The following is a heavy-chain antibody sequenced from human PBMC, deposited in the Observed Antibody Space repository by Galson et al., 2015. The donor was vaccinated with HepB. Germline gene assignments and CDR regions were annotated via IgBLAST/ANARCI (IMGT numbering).Heavy chain of an antibody. Sequence: SLRLSCAASGFTVSSNYMSWVRQAPGKGLEWVSVIYSGGSTYYADSVKGRFTISRHNSKNTLYLQMNSLRAEDTAVYYCARGISSIFDYWAREPWSPSPQ. CDR2: IYSGGST. CDR1: GFTVSSNY. D-gene: IGHD6-6*01. J-gene: IGHJ4*02. V-gene: IGHV3-53*04. CDR3: ARGISSIFDY.